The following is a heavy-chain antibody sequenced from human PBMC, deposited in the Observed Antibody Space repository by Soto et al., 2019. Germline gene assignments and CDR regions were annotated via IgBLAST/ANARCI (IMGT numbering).Heavy chain of an antibody. J-gene: IGHJ5*02. CDR1: GGTFSSYT. CDR2: IIPILGIA. V-gene: IGHV1-69*02. D-gene: IGHD6-13*01. Sequence: QVQLVQSGAEVKKPGSSVKVSCKASGGTFSSYTISWVRQAPGQGLEWMGRIIPILGIANYAQKFQGRVTSTADKSTSTAYMELSSLRSEDTAVYYCATVAKYSSSFDPWGQGTMVTVSS. CDR3: ATVAKYSSSFDP.